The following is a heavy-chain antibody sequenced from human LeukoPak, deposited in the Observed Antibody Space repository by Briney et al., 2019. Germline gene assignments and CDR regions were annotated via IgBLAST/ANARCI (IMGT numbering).Heavy chain of an antibody. D-gene: IGHD6-6*01. CDR2: ICWNSGSI. J-gene: IGHJ4*02. CDR3: ATLTVAARTANFAY. CDR1: GFTFDDYA. V-gene: IGHV3-9*01. Sequence: GGSLRLSCAASGFTFDDYAMHWVWQRPAKGQDWVSGICWNSGSIGYADSVKGRFTISRDNAKNSLYLQMNSLRAEDTALYYCATLTVAARTANFAYWGQGTLVTVSS.